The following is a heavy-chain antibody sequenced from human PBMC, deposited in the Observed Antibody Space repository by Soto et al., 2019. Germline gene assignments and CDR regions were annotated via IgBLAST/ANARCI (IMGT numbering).Heavy chain of an antibody. V-gene: IGHV1-18*01. D-gene: IGHD6-6*01. CDR3: ARGRDGDY. CDR1: GYTFTSYG. J-gene: IGHJ4*02. CDR2: ISAHNGNT. Sequence: QVHLVQSGAEVKKPGASVKVSCKGSGYTFTSYGITWVRQAPGQGLEWMGWISAHNGNTDYAQRLQGRVTVTRDSSTSTAYMELRSLRSDDTAVYYCARGRDGDYWGQGALVTVSS.